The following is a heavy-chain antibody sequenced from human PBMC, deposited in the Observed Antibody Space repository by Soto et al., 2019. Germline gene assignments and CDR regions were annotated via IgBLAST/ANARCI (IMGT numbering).Heavy chain of an antibody. CDR1: GGSISTRHNF. CDR3: ARYYGDYKNYFDY. J-gene: IGHJ4*02. D-gene: IGHD4-17*01. V-gene: IGHV4-39*01. CDR2: IFYNGDT. Sequence: QLQLQESGPGLVKPSETLSLTCTVSGGSISTRHNFWGWIRQPPGKGLELIGSIFYNGDTYNNPSLNSRITLSVDTSKNQFSLKLSSVTAADTAVYYCARYYGDYKNYFDYWGQGALVTVSS.